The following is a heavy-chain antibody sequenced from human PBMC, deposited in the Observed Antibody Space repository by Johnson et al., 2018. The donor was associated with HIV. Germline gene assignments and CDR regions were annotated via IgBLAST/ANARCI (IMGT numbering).Heavy chain of an antibody. J-gene: IGHJ3*01. CDR2: INWNGGST. Sequence: EKLVESGGGVVRPGGSLRLSCAASGLTFEDYGMSWVRQAPGKGLEWVSGINWNGGSTGYADSVKGRFTISRDNAKNSLYLQMNSLRDEDTALYYCARAVRVGATTNSAFDFWGQGTMVTISS. V-gene: IGHV3-20*04. CDR3: ARAVRVGATTNSAFDF. CDR1: GLTFEDYG. D-gene: IGHD1-26*01.